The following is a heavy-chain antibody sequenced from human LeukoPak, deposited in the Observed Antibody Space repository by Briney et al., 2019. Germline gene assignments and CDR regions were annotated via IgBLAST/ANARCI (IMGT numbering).Heavy chain of an antibody. CDR1: GYSFTSYW. CDR2: IYPGDSDT. CDR3: ARQAPGPFDSSGYEYFQH. Sequence: GESLKISCKGSGYSFTSYWIGWVRQMPGKGPEWMGIIYPGDSDTRYSPSFQGQVTISADKSISTAYLQRSSLKASDTAMYYCARQAPGPFDSSGYEYFQHWGQGTLVTVSS. D-gene: IGHD3-22*01. J-gene: IGHJ1*01. V-gene: IGHV5-51*01.